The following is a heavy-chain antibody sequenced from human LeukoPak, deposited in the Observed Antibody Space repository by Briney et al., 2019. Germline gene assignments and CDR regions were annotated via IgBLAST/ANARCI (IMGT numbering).Heavy chain of an antibody. Sequence: SQTLSLTCAISGDSVSSNSAAWNWIRQSPSRGLEWLGRTYYRSKWYNDYAVAVKSRITINPDTSKNQFSLQLNSVTPEDTAVYYCAREGQRKKSATYYYGSGAIDYWGQGTLVTVSS. CDR1: GDSVSSNSAA. D-gene: IGHD3-10*01. J-gene: IGHJ4*02. CDR3: AREGQRKKSATYYYGSGAIDY. CDR2: TYYRSKWYN. V-gene: IGHV6-1*01.